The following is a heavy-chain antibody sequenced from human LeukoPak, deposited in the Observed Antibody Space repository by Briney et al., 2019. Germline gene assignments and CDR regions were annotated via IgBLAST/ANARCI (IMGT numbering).Heavy chain of an antibody. J-gene: IGHJ5*02. D-gene: IGHD3-10*01. Sequence: PGGSLRLSCAASEFTFSSYAMSWVRQAPGKGLEWVSYISSSGSTIYYADSVKGRFTISRDNAKNSLYLQMNSLRAEDTAVYYCARVPYYYGSGSYYTTRYNWFDPWGQGTLVTVSS. V-gene: IGHV3-48*03. CDR2: ISSSGSTI. CDR3: ARVPYYYGSGSYYTTRYNWFDP. CDR1: EFTFSSYA.